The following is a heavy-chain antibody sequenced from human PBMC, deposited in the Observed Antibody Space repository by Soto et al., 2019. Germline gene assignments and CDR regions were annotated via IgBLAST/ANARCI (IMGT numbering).Heavy chain of an antibody. J-gene: IGHJ6*02. V-gene: IGHV4-59*01. Sequence: PSETLSLTCTVSGGSISSYYWSWIRQPPGKGLEWIGYIHDSGNTRYNPSLKSRVTISADTSKNQFSLKVSSVTAADTAVYYCAREGEIYCSSTSCYGPLEVWGQGTTVTVS. CDR3: AREGEIYCSSTSCYGPLEV. CDR1: GGSISSYY. D-gene: IGHD2-2*01. CDR2: IHDSGNT.